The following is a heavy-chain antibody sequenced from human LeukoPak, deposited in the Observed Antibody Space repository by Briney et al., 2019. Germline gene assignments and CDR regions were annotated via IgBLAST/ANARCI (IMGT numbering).Heavy chain of an antibody. J-gene: IGHJ5*02. Sequence: SETLSLTCTVSGYSISSGYYWGWIRQPPGKGLEWIGTIYHSGNTYYNPSLKGRVTISVDTSKNQFSLRLTSVTAADTAIYYCARDLRDGVVAATYWFDPWGQGTLVTASS. D-gene: IGHD2-15*01. CDR1: GYSISSGYY. CDR2: IYHSGNT. CDR3: ARDLRDGVVAATYWFDP. V-gene: IGHV4-38-2*02.